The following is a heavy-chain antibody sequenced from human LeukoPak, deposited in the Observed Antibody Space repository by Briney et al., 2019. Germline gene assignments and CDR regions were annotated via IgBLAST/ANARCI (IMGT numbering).Heavy chain of an antibody. CDR3: ARDLLHTATLDY. CDR1: GGTFSSYA. J-gene: IGHJ4*02. Sequence: ASVKVSCKASGGTFSSYAISWVRQAPGQGLEWMGRIIPILGIANYAQKFQGRVTITADKSTSTAYMELSSLRSEDTAVYYCARDLLHTATLDYWGQGTLVTVSS. D-gene: IGHD5-18*01. V-gene: IGHV1-69*04. CDR2: IIPILGIA.